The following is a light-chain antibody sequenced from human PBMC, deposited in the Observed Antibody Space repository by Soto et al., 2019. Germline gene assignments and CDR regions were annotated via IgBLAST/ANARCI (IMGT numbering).Light chain of an antibody. CDR2: SAS. J-gene: IGKJ5*01. Sequence: DIQMTQSPSSLSASVGDRVTITCRASQDISVYLAWYQQKPGKAPKLLIYSASTLQSGVPSRFSGSGSWTDFTLTISSLQPEDVATYFCQKFNTAPLTFGQGTRLEIK. V-gene: IGKV1-27*01. CDR3: QKFNTAPLT. CDR1: QDISVY.